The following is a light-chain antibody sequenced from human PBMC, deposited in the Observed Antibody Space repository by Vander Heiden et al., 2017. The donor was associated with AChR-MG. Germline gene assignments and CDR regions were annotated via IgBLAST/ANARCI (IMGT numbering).Light chain of an antibody. CDR2: QDN. Sequence: SYELTQPPSVSVSPGQTASITCSGDQLGDKYACWYQQKPGQSPVLVIYQDNKRPSGIPERFSGSNSGNTSTLTISGTQALDEADYYCQAWDSSTLVFGGGTKLTVL. J-gene: IGLJ2*01. CDR1: QLGDKY. CDR3: QAWDSSTLV. V-gene: IGLV3-1*01.